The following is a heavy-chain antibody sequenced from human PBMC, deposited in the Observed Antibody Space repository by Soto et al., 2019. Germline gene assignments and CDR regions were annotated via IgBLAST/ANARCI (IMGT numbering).Heavy chain of an antibody. V-gene: IGHV3-66*01. J-gene: IGHJ4*02. Sequence: EVQLVESGGGLVQPGGSLRLSCAASGFTVSTKYMSWVRQAPGKGLEWVSVIYSGGSTLYADAVRGSFTIARDNSKNTVNLQINGLRAEDTAVYYFARDPWAADYWGQGTLVTVSS. CDR3: ARDPWAADY. CDR1: GFTVSTKY. D-gene: IGHD3-16*01. CDR2: IYSGGST.